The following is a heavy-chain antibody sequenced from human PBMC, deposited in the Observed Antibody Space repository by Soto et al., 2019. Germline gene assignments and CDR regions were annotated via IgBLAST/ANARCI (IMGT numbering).Heavy chain of an antibody. Sequence: PGGSLRLSCAASGFTFSSYAMSWVRQAPGKGLEWVSAISGSGGSTYYADSVKGRFTISRDNSKNTLYLQMNSLRAEDTAVYYCAKVGIAVAGTLGRGYSFDYWGQGPLVTVSS. CDR2: ISGSGGST. J-gene: IGHJ4*02. CDR3: AKVGIAVAGTLGRGYSFDY. CDR1: GFTFSSYA. D-gene: IGHD6-19*01. V-gene: IGHV3-23*01.